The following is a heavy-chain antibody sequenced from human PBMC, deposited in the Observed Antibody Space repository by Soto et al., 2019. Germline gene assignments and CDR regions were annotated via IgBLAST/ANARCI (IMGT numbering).Heavy chain of an antibody. V-gene: IGHV3-48*01. D-gene: IGHD2-15*01. CDR2: ISSSSSTI. CDR1: GFTFSSYS. CDR3: ANTPPLGYCGGGSCYKFDY. Sequence: PGGSLRLSCAASGFTFSSYSMNWVRQAPGKGLEWVSYISSSSSTIYYADSVKGRFTISRDNAKNSLYLQMNSLRAEDTAVYYCANTPPLGYCGGGSCYKFDYWGQGTLVTVSS. J-gene: IGHJ4*02.